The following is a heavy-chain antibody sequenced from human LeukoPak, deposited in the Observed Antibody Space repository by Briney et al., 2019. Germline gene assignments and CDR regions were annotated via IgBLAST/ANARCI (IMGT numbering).Heavy chain of an antibody. CDR2: ISYDGGKK. CDR3: AKDRGSSSAAYGMDV. V-gene: IGHV3-30*18. Sequence: GGSLRLSCAASGFTFSSYGMHWVRQAPGKGLEWVALISYDGGKKDYADSVRGRFTISRDSSQNTLYLQMNSLRAEDTAVYYCAKDRGSSSAAYGMDVWGQGTTVTVSS. J-gene: IGHJ6*02. CDR1: GFTFSSYG. D-gene: IGHD6-13*01.